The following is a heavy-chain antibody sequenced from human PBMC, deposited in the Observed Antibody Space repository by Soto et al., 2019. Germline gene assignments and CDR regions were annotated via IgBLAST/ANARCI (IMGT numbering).Heavy chain of an antibody. CDR2: ISAYNGNT. CDR3: ARVVGVYRDNWFDP. J-gene: IGHJ5*02. D-gene: IGHD1-26*01. Sequence: ASVRVSCKASGYTFTSYGISWVRQAPGQGLEWMGWISAYNGNTNYAQKLQGRVTMTTDTSTSTAYMELRSLRSDDTAVYYCARVVGVYRDNWFDPWGQGTLVTVSS. CDR1: GYTFTSYG. V-gene: IGHV1-18*04.